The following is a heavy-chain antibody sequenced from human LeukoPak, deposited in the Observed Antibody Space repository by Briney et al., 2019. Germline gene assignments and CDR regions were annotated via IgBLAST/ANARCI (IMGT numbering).Heavy chain of an antibody. J-gene: IGHJ4*02. V-gene: IGHV4-34*01. Sequence: SETLSLTCAVYGVSFSGYYWSWIRQPPGKGLEWIGEINHSGSTNYNPSLKSRVTISVDRSKNQFSLKLSSVTAADTAVYYCARGSWFGESLLSHFDYWGQGTLVTVSS. CDR2: INHSGST. CDR1: GVSFSGYY. CDR3: ARGSWFGESLLSHFDY. D-gene: IGHD3-10*01.